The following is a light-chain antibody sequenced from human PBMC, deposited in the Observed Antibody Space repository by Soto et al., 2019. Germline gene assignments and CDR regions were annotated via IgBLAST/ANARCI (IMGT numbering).Light chain of an antibody. J-gene: IGKJ4*01. CDR1: QALSNY. CDR3: QQLSRYPLT. CDR2: SAS. V-gene: IGKV1-9*01. Sequence: DIQLTQSPSVLSASVGETVTIPCRASQALSNYLAWYQQKPGKAPDLLIYSASTLQSGVPSRFSGSGSETEFSLTIRALQPEDFATYYCQQLSRYPLTFGGGTKV.